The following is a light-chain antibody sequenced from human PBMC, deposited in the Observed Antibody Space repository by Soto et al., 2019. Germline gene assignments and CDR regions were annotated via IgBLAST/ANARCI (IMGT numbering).Light chain of an antibody. J-gene: IGKJ2*01. CDR1: QGIRND. CDR2: AAS. Sequence: AIQMTQSASSLSASVGDRVTITCRESQGIRNDLAWYQQKPRKAPKLLIYAASSLQSGDPSRASVSGSDTNFNLTIRSLQPGDLANCYCLQDYNYPYTVGEATKLETK. V-gene: IGKV1-6*01. CDR3: LQDYNYPYT.